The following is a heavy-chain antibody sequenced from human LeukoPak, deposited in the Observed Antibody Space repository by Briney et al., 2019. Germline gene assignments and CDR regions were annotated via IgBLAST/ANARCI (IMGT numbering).Heavy chain of an antibody. CDR2: IYTSGGT. CDR1: GGSISSYY. J-gene: IGHJ4*02. V-gene: IGHV4-4*07. D-gene: IGHD3-3*01. CDR3: ARDRDFLDY. Sequence: SETLSLTCIVSGGSISSYYWSWIRQPAGKGLEWIGHIYTSGGTNDNPSLKSRITMSVDTSKNQFSLKLSSVTAADTAVYYCARDRDFLDYWGQGTLVTVSS.